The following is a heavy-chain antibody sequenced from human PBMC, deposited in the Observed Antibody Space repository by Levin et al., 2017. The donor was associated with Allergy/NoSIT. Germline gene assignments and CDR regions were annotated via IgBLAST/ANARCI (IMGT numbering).Heavy chain of an antibody. J-gene: IGHJ4*02. V-gene: IGHV3-23*01. D-gene: IGHD5-24*01. CDR2: IRAGGDGA. Sequence: GGSLRLSCAASGFTFSGYAMSWVRQPPGKGLEWVSGIRAGGDGAYYADSVKGRFTISRDNSKNTLFLQMNRLRAEDTAVYYCANSPPNYFDYWGQGTLVTVSS. CDR1: GFTFSGYA. CDR3: ANSPPNYFDY.